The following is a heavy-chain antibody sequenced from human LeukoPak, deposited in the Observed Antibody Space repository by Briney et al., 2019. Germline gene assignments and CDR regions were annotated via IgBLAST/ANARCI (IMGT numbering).Heavy chain of an antibody. Sequence: SETLSLRCTVSGDSIRGDYWSWIRQPPGKRLEWIGYIYYTGNTTYNPSLKSRVTMSIDTYRKLFSLRLTSVTAADTAVYFCARHPGASFDSWGQGNLVTVSS. CDR3: ARHPGASFDS. CDR2: IYYTGNT. V-gene: IGHV4-59*08. J-gene: IGHJ4*02. CDR1: GDSIRGDY. D-gene: IGHD7-27*01.